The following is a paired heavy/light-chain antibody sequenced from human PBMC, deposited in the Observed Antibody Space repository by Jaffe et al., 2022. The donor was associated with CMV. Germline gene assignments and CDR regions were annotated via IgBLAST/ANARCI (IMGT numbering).Light chain of an antibody. CDR3: LQDYDFPSLT. Sequence: AVQMTQSPASLSASVGDRVTITCRASQDIREEVGWYQQIAGQAPKLLIYSAYSVQNGVPSRFSASGSGTDFTLTINSLQPEDCATYYCLQDYDFPSLTFGGGTKVEIK. CDR2: SAY. J-gene: IGKJ4*01. V-gene: IGKV1-6*01. CDR1: QDIREE.
Heavy chain of an antibody. CDR3: VRRFSSSRLYP. Sequence: QVQLVQSGAEVKRPGTSVRVSCKVSGTTLTSFYMHWVRQAPGQGLEWMGMIIPEGGGTSYAQSFQGRIAMTADTSTDTLYMELSSLSIADTAVYYCVRRFSSSRLYPWGQGTLVTVSS. D-gene: IGHD6-6*01. V-gene: IGHV1-46*01. CDR2: IIPEGGGT. CDR1: GTTLTSFY. J-gene: IGHJ5*02.